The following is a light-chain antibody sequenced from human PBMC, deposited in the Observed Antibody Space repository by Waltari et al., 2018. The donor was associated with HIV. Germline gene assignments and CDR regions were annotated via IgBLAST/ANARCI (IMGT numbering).Light chain of an antibody. CDR3: ATWDGSLSGRV. J-gene: IGLJ3*02. Sequence: QSVLTQPPSASGTPGQRVTISCSGGSSTNRNNYVYWYHQVPGTAPKLLIHRNDPRPSGVPDRFAGSKSGTSAALAISGLRSDDEGDYYCATWDGSLSGRVFGGGTKLTVL. CDR2: RND. CDR1: SSTNRNNY. V-gene: IGLV1-47*01.